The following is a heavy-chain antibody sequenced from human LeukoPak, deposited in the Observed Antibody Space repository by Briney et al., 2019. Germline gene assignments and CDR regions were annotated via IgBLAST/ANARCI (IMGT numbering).Heavy chain of an antibody. CDR3: AKDEGGTRGYSYGHFDY. CDR1: GFTFSRYG. D-gene: IGHD5-18*01. V-gene: IGHV3-30*02. Sequence: GGSLRLSCAASGFTFSRYGMHWVSQAPGRRLEWVAFIRYDGSNKYYADCVKGRFTISRDNSKNTLYLQMNSLRAEDTAVYYCAKDEGGTRGYSYGHFDYWGQGTLVTVSS. CDR2: IRYDGSNK. J-gene: IGHJ4*02.